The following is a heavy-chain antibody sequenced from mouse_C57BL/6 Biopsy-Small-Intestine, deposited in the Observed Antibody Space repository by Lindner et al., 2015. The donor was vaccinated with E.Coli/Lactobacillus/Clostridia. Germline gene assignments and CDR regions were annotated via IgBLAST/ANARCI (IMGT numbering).Heavy chain of an antibody. J-gene: IGHJ4*01. CDR1: GYAFSSSW. CDR2: IYPGDGDT. Sequence: VQLQESGPELVKPGASVKISCKASGYAFSSSWMNWVKQRPGKGLEWIGRIYPGDGDTNYNGKFKGKATLTADKSSSTAYMQLSSLTSEDSAVYFCARSSNYPYAMDYWGQGTSVTVSS. V-gene: IGHV1-82*01. D-gene: IGHD2-5*01. CDR3: ARSSNYPYAMDY.